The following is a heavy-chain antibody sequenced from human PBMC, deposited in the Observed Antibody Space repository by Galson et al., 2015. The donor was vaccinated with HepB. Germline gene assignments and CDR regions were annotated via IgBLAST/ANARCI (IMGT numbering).Heavy chain of an antibody. J-gene: IGHJ6*03. D-gene: IGHD6-13*01. V-gene: IGHV1-69*10. CDR1: GGTFSSYA. CDR2: IIPILGIA. Sequence: SVKVSCKASGGTFSSYAISWVRQAPGQGLEWMGGIIPILGIANYAQKFQGRVTITADKSTSTAYMELSSLRSEDTAVYYCARGQQLLQNYYYYMDVWGKGTTVTVSS. CDR3: ARGQQLLQNYYYYMDV.